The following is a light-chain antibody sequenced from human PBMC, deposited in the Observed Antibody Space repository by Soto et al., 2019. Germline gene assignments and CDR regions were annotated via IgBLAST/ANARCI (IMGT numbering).Light chain of an antibody. J-gene: IGLJ1*01. CDR3: CSYAGSSTPLI. V-gene: IGLV2-23*02. Sequence: QSVLTQPASVSGSPGQSITISCTGTSSDVGSYNLVSWYQQHPGKAPKLMIYEVSKRPSGVSNRCSGSKSGNTASLTISGLQAEDEADDYCCSYAGSSTPLIFGTGTKLTVL. CDR2: EVS. CDR1: SSDVGSYNL.